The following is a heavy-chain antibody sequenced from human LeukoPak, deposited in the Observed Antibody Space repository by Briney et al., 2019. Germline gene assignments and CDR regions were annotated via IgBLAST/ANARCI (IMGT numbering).Heavy chain of an antibody. J-gene: IGHJ4*02. CDR1: GGSFSGYY. Sequence: PSETLSLTCAVYGGSFSGYYRSWIRQPPGKGLEWIGEINHSGSTNYNPSLKSRVTISVDTSKNQFSLKLSSVTAADTAVYYCARAAVGGDLDYWGQGTLVTVSS. D-gene: IGHD3-16*01. CDR3: ARAAVGGDLDY. CDR2: INHSGST. V-gene: IGHV4-34*01.